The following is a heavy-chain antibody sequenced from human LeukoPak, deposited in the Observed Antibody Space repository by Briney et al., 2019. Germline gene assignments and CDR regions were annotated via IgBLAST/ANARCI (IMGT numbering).Heavy chain of an antibody. CDR1: GFTVSSNY. V-gene: IGHV3-66*01. D-gene: IGHD5-24*01. CDR3: ASSPRKRWLQADLDY. CDR2: IYSGGST. Sequence: GGSLRLSCAASGFTVSSNYMSWVRQAPGKGLEWVSVIYSGGSTYYADSVKGRFTISRDNSKNTLYLQMNSLRAEDTAVYYCASSPRKRWLQADLDYWGQGTLVTVSS. J-gene: IGHJ4*02.